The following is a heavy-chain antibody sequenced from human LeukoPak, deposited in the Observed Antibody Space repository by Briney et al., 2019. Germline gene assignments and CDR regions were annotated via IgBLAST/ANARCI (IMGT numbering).Heavy chain of an antibody. D-gene: IGHD3-22*01. Sequence: SGTLSLTCTVSGGSISSYYWSWIRQPPGKGLEWIGYIYYSGSNNYNPSLKSRVTISVDTSKDQFSLKLSSVTAADTAVYYRARRGYLKGVFDYWGQGTLVTVSS. CDR1: GGSISSYY. CDR3: ARRGYLKGVFDY. V-gene: IGHV4-59*01. J-gene: IGHJ4*02. CDR2: IYYSGSN.